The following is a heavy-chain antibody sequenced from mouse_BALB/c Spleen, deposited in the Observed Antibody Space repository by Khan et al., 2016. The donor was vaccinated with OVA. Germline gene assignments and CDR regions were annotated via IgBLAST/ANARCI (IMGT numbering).Heavy chain of an antibody. D-gene: IGHD1-1*01. Sequence: VQLQQSGAELVKAGASVKMSCKASGYTFTSYWMHWVKQRLGQGLEWFAETNPTNGRTYYNEKFKSKATLTVDKSYSTAYMLLRVPTFEDSAVYYCARIKKIVATYFDYWGEGTTLTVSS. J-gene: IGHJ2*01. CDR1: GYTFTSYW. CDR2: TNPTNGRT. CDR3: ARIKKIVATYFDY. V-gene: IGHV1S81*02.